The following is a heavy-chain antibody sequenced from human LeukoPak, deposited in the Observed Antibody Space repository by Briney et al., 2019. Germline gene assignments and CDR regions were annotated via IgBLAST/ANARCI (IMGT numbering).Heavy chain of an antibody. V-gene: IGHV4-39*01. CDR3: ARQHTRGVVVALVDY. D-gene: IGHD3-22*01. Sequence: PSETLSLTCTVSGGSITSSGYYWGWIRQPPGKGLEWIGALYYSWTTYYNPSLKSRVTLSVDTSKNQFSLKLSSVTAADTAVYHCARQHTRGVVVALVDYWGQGTLVTVSS. CDR1: GGSITSSGYY. CDR2: LYYSWTT. J-gene: IGHJ4*02.